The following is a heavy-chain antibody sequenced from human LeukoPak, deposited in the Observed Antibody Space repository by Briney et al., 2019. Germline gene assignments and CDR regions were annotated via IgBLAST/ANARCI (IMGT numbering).Heavy chain of an antibody. J-gene: IGHJ4*02. CDR1: GGSVSSSTYY. Sequence: LETLSLTCTVSGGSVSSSTYYWGWIRQPPGKGLEWIATIYYSGSTYYSPSLKSRVTISVDTSKNQFSLKLSSVTAADTAVYYCASGTSAARFEYWGQGTLVTVSS. CDR3: ASGTSAARFEY. V-gene: IGHV4-39*07. D-gene: IGHD1-26*01. CDR2: IYYSGST.